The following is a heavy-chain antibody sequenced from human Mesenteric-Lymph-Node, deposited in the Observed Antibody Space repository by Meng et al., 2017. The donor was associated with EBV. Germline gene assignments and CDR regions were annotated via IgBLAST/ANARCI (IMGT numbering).Heavy chain of an antibody. CDR2: INPSGGST. CDR3: ARDIGYSSSWYWGFDY. CDR1: GYPFTSYY. Sequence: VRLVDAWAAVKMPGASVKVSCKASGYPFTSYYMHWVRQAPGQGLEWMGIINPSGGSTTYAQKFQGRVTMTRDTSTSTAYMELSSLRSEDTAVYYCARDIGYSSSWYWGFDYWGQGTLVTVSS. J-gene: IGHJ4*02. D-gene: IGHD6-13*01. V-gene: IGHV1-46*01.